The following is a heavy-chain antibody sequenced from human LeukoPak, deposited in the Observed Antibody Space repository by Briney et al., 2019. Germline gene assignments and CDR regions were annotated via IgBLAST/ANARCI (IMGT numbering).Heavy chain of an antibody. J-gene: IGHJ4*02. V-gene: IGHV3-23*01. Sequence: GGSLRLSCAASGFTFSSYAMNWVRQAPGKGLKWVSGFRGSGVATFYADSVKGRFTISRDNSKNTLYLQMNSLRAEDTAVYYCAKDYGPLSSYWGQGILVTVSS. CDR1: GFTFSSYA. CDR3: AKDYGPLSSY. CDR2: FRGSGVAT. D-gene: IGHD4-17*01.